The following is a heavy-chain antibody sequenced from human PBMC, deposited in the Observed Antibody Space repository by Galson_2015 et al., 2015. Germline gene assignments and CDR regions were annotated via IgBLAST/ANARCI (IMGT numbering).Heavy chain of an antibody. J-gene: IGHJ5*02. CDR2: IYNSGSS. CDR3: ARRRNNWFDP. CDR1: GGSISSSSHY. V-gene: IGHV4-39*01. Sequence: ETLSLTCTVSGGSISSSSHYWGWIRQPPGKGLEWIGSIYNSGSSYYNPSLKSRGSISVDTSKNPFSLKLRSVTAADTAVYYCARRRNNWFDPWGQGILVTVSS.